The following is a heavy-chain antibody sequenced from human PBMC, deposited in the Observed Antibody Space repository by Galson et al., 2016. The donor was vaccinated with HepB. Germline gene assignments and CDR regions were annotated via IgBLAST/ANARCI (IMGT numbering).Heavy chain of an antibody. Sequence: SLRLSCAASGFAFSSHCMHWVRQVPGKGLVWVSRVNSDGSTSDYADSVKGRFTTSRDNAKNTLYLQMNSPRADDTAVYYCARDHSVEYATAYSWFDPWGQGALVTVSS. CDR3: ARDHSVEYATAYSWFDP. D-gene: IGHD2-8*02. CDR2: VNSDGSTS. CDR1: GFAFSSHC. J-gene: IGHJ5*02. V-gene: IGHV3-74*01.